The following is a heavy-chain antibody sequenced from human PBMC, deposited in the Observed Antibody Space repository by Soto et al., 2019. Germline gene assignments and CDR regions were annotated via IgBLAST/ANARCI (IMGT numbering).Heavy chain of an antibody. Sequence: QVQLVQSGAEVKKPGASVKVSCKASGYTFTSYGISWVRQAPGQGLEWMGWISAYNGNTNYAQKLQGRVTMTTDTSPSTAYMELRSLRSDDTAVYYGARDEEKQHSSGWYTIGGQGTMVTVSS. D-gene: IGHD6-19*01. CDR1: GYTFTSYG. CDR2: ISAYNGNT. V-gene: IGHV1-18*04. J-gene: IGHJ3*02. CDR3: ARDEEKQHSSGWYTI.